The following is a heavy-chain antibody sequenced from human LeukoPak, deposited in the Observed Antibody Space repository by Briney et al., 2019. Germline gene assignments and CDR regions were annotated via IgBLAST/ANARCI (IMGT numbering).Heavy chain of an antibody. CDR1: GFTFSSYA. J-gene: IGHJ1*01. Sequence: GGSLRLSCAASGFTFSSYAMSWVRQAPRKGLEWVSAISGSGGSTYYADSVKGRFTISRDNSKNTLYLQMNSLRAEDTAVYYCAKGGIVVVTAISEYFQHWGQGTLVTVSS. CDR3: AKGGIVVVTAISEYFQH. CDR2: ISGSGGST. V-gene: IGHV3-23*01. D-gene: IGHD2-21*02.